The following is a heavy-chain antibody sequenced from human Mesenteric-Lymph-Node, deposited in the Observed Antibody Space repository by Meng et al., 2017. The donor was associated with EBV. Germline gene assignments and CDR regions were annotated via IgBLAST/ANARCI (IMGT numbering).Heavy chain of an antibody. V-gene: IGHV1-46*01. CDR3: TRVVYREFDP. Sequence: QAQLVQSGAEVKKPGASVKVSCKASGYTFTSNYIHWVRQAPGQGPEWMGLINPSSGGTSYAQKFQGRVTMTRDTSTSTVYMEVISLGSDDTAVYYCTRVVYREFDPWGQGTLVTVSS. CDR1: GYTFTSNY. D-gene: IGHD5/OR15-5a*01. CDR2: INPSSGGT. J-gene: IGHJ5*02.